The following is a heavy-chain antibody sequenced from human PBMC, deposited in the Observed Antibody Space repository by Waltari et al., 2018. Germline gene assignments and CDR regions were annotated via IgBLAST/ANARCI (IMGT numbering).Heavy chain of an antibody. D-gene: IGHD2-15*01. CDR2: INPNSGGT. V-gene: IGHV1-2*06. CDR3: ARAGGYCSGGSCYLYYFDY. Sequence: QVQLVQSGAEVKKPGASVKVSCKASGYTFTGYYMHWVRQAPGQGLEWMGRINPNSGGTNYAQKFQGRVTMTRDTSISTAYMELSRLRSDDTAVYYCARAGGYCSGGSCYLYYFDYWGQGTLVTVSS. J-gene: IGHJ4*02. CDR1: GYTFTGYY.